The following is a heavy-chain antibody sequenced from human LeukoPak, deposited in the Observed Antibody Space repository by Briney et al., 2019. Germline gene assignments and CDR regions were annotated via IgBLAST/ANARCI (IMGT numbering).Heavy chain of an antibody. CDR2: INWNGGGT. V-gene: IGHV3-9*01. J-gene: IGHJ6*02. D-gene: IGHD1-26*01. Sequence: GRSLRLSCAATGFTFKDYGMHWVRQPPGKGLEWVSSINWNGGGTDYADSVKGRFTISRDNAKNSLYLQLSSLRPEDTALYYCAKHMRATNTYSFFGLDVWGQGTTVIVSS. CDR3: AKHMRATNTYSFFGLDV. CDR1: GFTFKDYG.